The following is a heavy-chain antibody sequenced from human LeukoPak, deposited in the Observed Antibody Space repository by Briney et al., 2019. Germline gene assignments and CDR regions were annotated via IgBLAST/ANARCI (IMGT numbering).Heavy chain of an antibody. D-gene: IGHD3-10*01. CDR1: GFTFSSYS. V-gene: IGHV3-21*01. CDR2: ISSSSTYI. CDR3: ARDLSGGSGMDV. J-gene: IGHJ6*02. Sequence: GGSLRLSCAASGFTFSSYSMNWVRQAPGKGLEWVSYISSSSTYIYYADSVKGRFTLSRDTAKNSLYLQMNSLRAEDTAVYYCARDLSGGSGMDVWGQGTTVTVSS.